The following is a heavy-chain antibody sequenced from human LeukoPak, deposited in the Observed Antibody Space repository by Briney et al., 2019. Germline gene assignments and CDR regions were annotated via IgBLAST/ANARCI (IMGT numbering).Heavy chain of an antibody. CDR1: GFTVSSNY. V-gene: IGHV3-53*01. D-gene: IGHD3-22*01. CDR2: IYSGGRT. Sequence: GGSLRLSCAASGFTVSSNYMSWVRQAPGKGLEWVSIIYSGGRTDYADSVKGRFTVSRDNSKNTVYLQMSRLRADDTAVYYCASNFESSGFYPYWGQGTLVTVSS. J-gene: IGHJ4*02. CDR3: ASNFESSGFYPY.